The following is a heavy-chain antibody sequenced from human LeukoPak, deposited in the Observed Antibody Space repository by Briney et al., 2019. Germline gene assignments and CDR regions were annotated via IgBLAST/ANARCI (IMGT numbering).Heavy chain of an antibody. CDR1: GYTFTGYY. CDR3: ARADYSMAWFDP. Sequence: ASVKVSCKASGYTFTGYYMHWVRQAPGQGLEWMGWINPNSGGTNYAQKFQGRVTMTRDTSISTAYMELSRLRSDDTAVYYCARADYSMAWFDPWGQGTLVTVSS. V-gene: IGHV1-2*02. CDR2: INPNSGGT. D-gene: IGHD4-11*01. J-gene: IGHJ5*02.